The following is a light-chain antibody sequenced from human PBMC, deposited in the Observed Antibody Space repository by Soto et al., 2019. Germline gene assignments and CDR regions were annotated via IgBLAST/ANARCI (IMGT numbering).Light chain of an antibody. CDR2: AAS. Sequence: EIVMTQSPATLSVSPGDRATLSCRASQSVGDNLAWYQQKPGQAPRLLIFAASTRATGVPARFSGSGSGTDFTLTISSLQSEDFAVYFCQQFTNWPTTFGHGTRLET. CDR1: QSVGDN. CDR3: QQFTNWPTT. J-gene: IGKJ5*01. V-gene: IGKV3D-15*01.